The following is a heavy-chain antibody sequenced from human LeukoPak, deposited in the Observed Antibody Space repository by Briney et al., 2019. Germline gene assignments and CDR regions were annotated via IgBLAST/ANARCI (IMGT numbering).Heavy chain of an antibody. CDR3: ARDHWAIAVAGTGLDY. CDR1: GFIFTNYA. D-gene: IGHD6-19*01. J-gene: IGHJ4*02. V-gene: IGHV3-21*01. CDR2: ISSSSSYI. Sequence: GGSLRLSCAASGFIFTNYAMNWVRQAPGKGLEWVSSISSSSSYIYYADSVKGRFTISRDNAKNSLYLQMNSLRAEDTAVYYCARDHWAIAVAGTGLDYWGQGTLVTVSS.